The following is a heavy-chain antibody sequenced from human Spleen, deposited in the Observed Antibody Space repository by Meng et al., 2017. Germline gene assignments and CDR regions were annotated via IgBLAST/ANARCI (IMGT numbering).Heavy chain of an antibody. CDR2: IKQDGSEK. D-gene: IGHD3-22*01. V-gene: IGHV3-7*01. CDR3: ARMYDSSGYYQGGMDV. Sequence: GGSLRLSCAASGFTVSSNYMSWVRQAPGKGLEWVANIKQDGSEKYYVDSVKGRFTISRDNAKNSLYLQMNSLRAEDTAVYYCARMYDSSGYYQGGMDVWGQGTTVTVSS. J-gene: IGHJ6*02. CDR1: GFTVSSNY.